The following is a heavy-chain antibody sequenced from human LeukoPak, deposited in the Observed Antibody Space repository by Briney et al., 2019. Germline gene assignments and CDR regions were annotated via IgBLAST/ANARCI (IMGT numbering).Heavy chain of an antibody. J-gene: IGHJ3*02. CDR2: TYYRSKWYN. CDR1: GDSVSSNSAA. V-gene: IGHV6-1*01. D-gene: IGHD1-26*01. CDR3: ARAPWGKGAFDI. Sequence: SQTLSLTCTISGDSVSSNSAAWNWIRQSPSRGLEWLGRTYYRSKWYNDYAESVKSRISINPDTSKNQFSLQLNSVTPEDTAVYYCARAPWGKGAFDIWGQGTMVTVSS.